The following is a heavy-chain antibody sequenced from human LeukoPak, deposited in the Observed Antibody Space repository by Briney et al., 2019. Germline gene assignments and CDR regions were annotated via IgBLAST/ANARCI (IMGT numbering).Heavy chain of an antibody. J-gene: IGHJ3*02. CDR3: ARESTTVGAIGAFDI. CDR1: GGSFSTYQ. CDR2: IHTRGTL. D-gene: IGHD1-26*01. Sequence: PSETLSLTCTVSGGSFSTYQWTWLRQPAGRGLEWIGRIHTRGTLNYNPSIQSRVTMSIDTAKHQFSLKLSSVTAADTAVYYCARESTTVGAIGAFDIWGQGTMVAGSS. V-gene: IGHV4-4*07.